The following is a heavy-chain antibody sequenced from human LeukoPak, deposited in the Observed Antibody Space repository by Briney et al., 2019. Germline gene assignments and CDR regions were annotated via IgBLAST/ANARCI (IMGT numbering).Heavy chain of an antibody. J-gene: IGHJ4*02. Sequence: SETLSLTCTVSGVSIRSYCWSWIRQPPGKGLEWIGYISYSGSTNYSPSLKSRVTISVDTSKNQFSLKLSSVTAADTPVYYCARHAGGTTYDYWGQGTLVTVSS. CDR1: GVSIRSYC. D-gene: IGHD1-7*01. V-gene: IGHV4-59*08. CDR2: ISYSGST. CDR3: ARHAGGTTYDY.